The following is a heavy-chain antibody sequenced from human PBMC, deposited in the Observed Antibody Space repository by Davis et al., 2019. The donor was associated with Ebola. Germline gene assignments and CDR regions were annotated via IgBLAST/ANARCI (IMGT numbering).Heavy chain of an antibody. CDR3: ARVSVPAALVPIDYYAMDV. D-gene: IGHD2-2*01. CDR2: IKEDGSEK. J-gene: IGHJ6*02. V-gene: IGHV3-7*03. Sequence: GESLKISCAASGFTFNRYWMSWVRQAPGKGLQWVANIKEDGSEKYYVDSVKGRFTISRDNAKNSLYLQMNSLRVEDTAVYYCARVSVPAALVPIDYYAMDVWGQGTTVTVSS. CDR1: GFTFNRYW.